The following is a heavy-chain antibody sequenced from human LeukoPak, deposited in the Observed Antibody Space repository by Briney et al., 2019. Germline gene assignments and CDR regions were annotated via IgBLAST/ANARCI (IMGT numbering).Heavy chain of an antibody. CDR2: ISRSCSSI. V-gene: IGHV3-48*01. Sequence: GGPLTLPCAASGLIYRIYNMNCARQAPGKGVECLSYISRSCSSIYYAESVKGRFTISRDDAKNSLYLQMNSLRAEDTAVYYCARDRDYSFAHWGQGTLVTVSS. CDR3: ARDRDYSFAH. CDR1: GLIYRIYN. J-gene: IGHJ4*02.